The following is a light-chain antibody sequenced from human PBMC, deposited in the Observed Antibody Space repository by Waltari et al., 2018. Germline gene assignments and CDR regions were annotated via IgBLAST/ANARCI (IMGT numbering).Light chain of an antibody. CDR2: GAS. CDR1: QGVSSN. Sequence: PSCRASQGVSSNLAWYQQKPGQAPRLLIYGASTRATDIPARFSGSGSGTEFTLTISSLQSEDFAVYYCQQYNDWLGTFGQGTKLEIK. J-gene: IGKJ2*01. CDR3: QQYNDWLGT. V-gene: IGKV3-15*01.